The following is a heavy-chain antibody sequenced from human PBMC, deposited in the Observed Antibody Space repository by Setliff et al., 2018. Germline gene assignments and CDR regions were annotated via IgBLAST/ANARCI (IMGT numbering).Heavy chain of an antibody. D-gene: IGHD2-2*03. CDR1: GFTFNNYW. CDR3: ARDGYPGTS. V-gene: IGHV3-7*03. J-gene: IGHJ5*02. CDR2: IMQDGGAQ. Sequence: AGGSLRLSCEAFGFTFNNYWMSWVRQAPGKGLEWVANIMQDGGAQYYLDSVKGRFAISRDNARNSLYLQMNSLRVEDTAVYYCARDGYPGTSWGQGTLVTVSS.